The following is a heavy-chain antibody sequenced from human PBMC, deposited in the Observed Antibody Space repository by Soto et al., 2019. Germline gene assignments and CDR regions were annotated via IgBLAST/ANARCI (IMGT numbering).Heavy chain of an antibody. Sequence: ETLSLPCTVSGGSISPYYWGWIRQSPGKGLELIGYIYYSGNTNYNPSLKSRVTMSVDTSKNQFSLRLNSVTAADTAVYYCAKWGSGSGFDYWGQGTLVTVSS. CDR2: IYYSGNT. D-gene: IGHD3-10*01. J-gene: IGHJ4*02. CDR3: AKWGSGSGFDY. V-gene: IGHV4-59*01. CDR1: GGSISPYY.